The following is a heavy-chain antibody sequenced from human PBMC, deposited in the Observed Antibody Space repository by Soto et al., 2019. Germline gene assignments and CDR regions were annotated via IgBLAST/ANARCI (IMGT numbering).Heavy chain of an antibody. CDR1: GFTFSSYE. D-gene: IGHD6-19*01. CDR3: ARGGSSGWYFDY. CDR2: ISSSGSTI. Sequence: EVQLVESGGGLVQPGGSLRLSCAASGFTFSSYEMNWVRQAPGKGLEWVSYISSSGSTIYYADSVKGRFTISRDNAKNSLYLQMNSLRAEDTAVYYCARGGSSGWYFDYWGQGTLVTVSS. J-gene: IGHJ4*02. V-gene: IGHV3-48*03.